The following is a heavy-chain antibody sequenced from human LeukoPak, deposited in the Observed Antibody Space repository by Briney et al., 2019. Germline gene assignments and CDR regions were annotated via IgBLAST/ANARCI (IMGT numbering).Heavy chain of an antibody. V-gene: IGHV1-3*01. D-gene: IGHD6-19*01. Sequence: ASVTVSCTASGYTFTSYAMHWVRQAPGQRLEWMGWINAGNGNTKYSQKFQGRVTITRDTSASTAYMELSSLRSEDTAVYYCARDRLSGWYQSYYFGYWGQGTLVTVSS. CDR1: GYTFTSYA. CDR3: ARDRLSGWYQSYYFGY. J-gene: IGHJ4*02. CDR2: INAGNGNT.